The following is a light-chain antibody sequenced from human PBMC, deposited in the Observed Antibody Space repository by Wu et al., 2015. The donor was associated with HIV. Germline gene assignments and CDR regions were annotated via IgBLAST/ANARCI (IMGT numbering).Light chain of an antibody. J-gene: IGKJ4*01. V-gene: IGKV1-33*01. Sequence: DTQMTQSPSSLSASVGDRVTITCQASQDIDKYLSWYQQKPGKAPKLLIYDASNLETGVPSRFSGSGYGTHFTFTISSLQPEDMATYYCQHYDNIPLTFGGGTKVEXK. CDR1: QDIDKY. CDR2: DAS. CDR3: QHYDNIPLT.